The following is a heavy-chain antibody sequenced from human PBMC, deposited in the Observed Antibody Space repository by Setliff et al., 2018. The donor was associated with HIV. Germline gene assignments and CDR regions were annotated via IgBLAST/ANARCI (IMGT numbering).Heavy chain of an antibody. CDR2: INGGKGDT. CDR3: ARGTGPTDWLTDY. Sequence: ASVKVSCKASGYTFTSYAIHWVRQAPGQSLEWMGCINGGKGDTKYPQRFQGRVTITRDTSANTAYMELSSLRSEDTAFYHCARGTGPTDWLTDYWGQGALVTVSS. CDR1: GYTFTSYA. D-gene: IGHD3-9*01. J-gene: IGHJ4*02. V-gene: IGHV1-3*01.